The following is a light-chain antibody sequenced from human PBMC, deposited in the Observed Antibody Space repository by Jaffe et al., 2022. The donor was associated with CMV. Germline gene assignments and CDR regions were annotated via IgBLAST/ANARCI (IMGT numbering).Light chain of an antibody. CDR2: GAS. CDR3: HQYDNWPPT. J-gene: IGKJ1*01. CDR1: QTINNN. Sequence: EIVMTQSPATLSVSPGERATLSCRASQTINNNLAWYHQIPGQPPRLLIHGASTRATGIPDRFVGSGSGTEFTLTISSLQAADFATYYCHQYDNWPPTFGQGTKVEIK. V-gene: IGKV3-15*01.